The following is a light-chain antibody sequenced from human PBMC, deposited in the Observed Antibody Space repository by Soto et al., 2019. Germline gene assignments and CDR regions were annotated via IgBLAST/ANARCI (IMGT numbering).Light chain of an antibody. CDR3: QQYYSYPLT. V-gene: IGKV1-8*01. CDR1: QGIXXY. Sequence: AIRMTQSPSSLSASTGDRVPITXRXXQGIXXYFAWYQQKPGKAPKLLIYAASTLQSGVPSRFSGSGSGTDVTLTTSCLQTEDFATYYCQQYYSYPLTCGGGTKVEIK. J-gene: IGKJ4*01. CDR2: AAS.